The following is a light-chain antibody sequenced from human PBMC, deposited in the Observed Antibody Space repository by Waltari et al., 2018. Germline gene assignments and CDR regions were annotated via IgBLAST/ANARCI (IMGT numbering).Light chain of an antibody. CDR1: TGDAWTYNL. CDR2: EGT. CDR3: CSYVSNTYV. Sequence: QSALTQPASVSGSPGQSITIPCNGTTGDAWTYNLVSWYQQHPGKAPKLIIFEGTKRPSGVSNRFFASKSGNTASLTISGLQADDEADYHCCSYVSNTYVFGTGTKVTVL. J-gene: IGLJ1*01. V-gene: IGLV2-23*01.